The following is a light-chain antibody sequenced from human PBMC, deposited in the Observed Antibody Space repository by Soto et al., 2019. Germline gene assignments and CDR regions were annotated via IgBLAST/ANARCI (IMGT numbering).Light chain of an antibody. Sequence: EILFTQSPGTLSLSPGERATLSCRASQSVSTSLAWYQHKPGQAPRLLIYDASDRANGIPGRFSGSGSGTDFTLTITSLEPEDFAFYYCQHHSNWPPITFGQGTRLEIK. CDR3: QHHSNWPPIT. V-gene: IGKV3-11*01. CDR2: DAS. J-gene: IGKJ5*01. CDR1: QSVSTS.